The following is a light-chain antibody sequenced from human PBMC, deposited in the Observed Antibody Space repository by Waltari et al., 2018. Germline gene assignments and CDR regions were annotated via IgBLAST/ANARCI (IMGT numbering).Light chain of an antibody. V-gene: IGLV2-14*01. Sequence: QSALTQPASVSGSPGQSFTISCSGTSSDVGGYNNVSWYQQHTGKAPKPMIYDVTNRPSGVSDRFSGSKSGNTSSLTISGRQAEDEADYYCSSYTSSGTRVFGGGTKLTVL. CDR1: SSDVGGYNN. J-gene: IGLJ3*02. CDR3: SSYTSSGTRV. CDR2: DVT.